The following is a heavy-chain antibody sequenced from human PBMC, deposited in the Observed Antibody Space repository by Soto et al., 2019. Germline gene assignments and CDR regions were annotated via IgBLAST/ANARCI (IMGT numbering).Heavy chain of an antibody. CDR3: TRGAGGPTDF. CDR2: ISYDGSNK. Sequence: PGGSLRLSCAASGFTFSSYGMHWVRQAPGKGLEWVAVISYDGSNKYYADSVKGRFTISRDNAKNTLYLQMNSLRADDTAVYYCTRGAGGPTDFWGQGTLVTVSS. D-gene: IGHD6-25*01. CDR1: GFTFSSYG. V-gene: IGHV3-30*03. J-gene: IGHJ4*02.